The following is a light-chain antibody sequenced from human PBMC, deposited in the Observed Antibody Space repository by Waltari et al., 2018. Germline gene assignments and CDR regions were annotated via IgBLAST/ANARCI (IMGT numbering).Light chain of an antibody. CDR1: SGHSTNI. J-gene: IGLJ3*02. Sequence: QLVLTQSPPASASLGAPVRLTCTLSSGHSTNIIAWLQQQPEKGPRYLMNVNSDGSHNKGVGIPDRFSGSSSGAERYLTISSLQSEDEADYYCQTGGHGTWVFGGGTRLTVL. CDR3: QTGGHGTWV. CDR2: VNSDGSH. V-gene: IGLV4-69*01.